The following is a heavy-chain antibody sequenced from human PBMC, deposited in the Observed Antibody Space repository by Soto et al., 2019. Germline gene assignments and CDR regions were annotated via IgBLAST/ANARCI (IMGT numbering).Heavy chain of an antibody. D-gene: IGHD1-26*01. Sequence: QMQLVQSGPEVKKPGTSVKVSCKTSGFTFATSAIQWVRQARGPRLEWIGWIVVVSGNPNYAQKFQERVTITRDVSTSTAYMELSSLRSEDTAVYYCAAPYIGASLRPLDYWGQGTLVTVSS. CDR1: GFTFATSA. V-gene: IGHV1-58*02. CDR3: AAPYIGASLRPLDY. J-gene: IGHJ4*02. CDR2: IVVVSGNP.